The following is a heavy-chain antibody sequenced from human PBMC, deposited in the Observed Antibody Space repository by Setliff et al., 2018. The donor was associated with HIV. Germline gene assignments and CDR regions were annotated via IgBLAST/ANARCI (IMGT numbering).Heavy chain of an antibody. CDR1: GYSFINYG. CDR2: ISAYNGNT. D-gene: IGHD1-26*01. J-gene: IGHJ5*02. Sequence: ASVKVSCKASGYSFINYGISWVRQAPGQGLEWMGWISAYNGNTDYAPRFLGRVTRTTDTFTSTAYMELRSLTSDDTGVYYCARARLQGIVTAVGPRDNCLDPWGQGTRVTVSS. CDR3: ARARLQGIVTAVGPRDNCLDP. V-gene: IGHV1-18*01.